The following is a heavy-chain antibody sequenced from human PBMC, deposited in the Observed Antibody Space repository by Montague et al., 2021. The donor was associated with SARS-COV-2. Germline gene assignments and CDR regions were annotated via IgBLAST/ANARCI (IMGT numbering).Heavy chain of an antibody. J-gene: IGHJ6*02. CDR2: TSYSGST. CDR1: GGSISPYY. D-gene: IGHD3-3*01. CDR3: ARWGEYYDSPYYYYAMDV. V-gene: IGHV4-59*12. Sequence: SETLSLTCTVSGGSISPYYWSWIRQSPGKGLECIGYTSYSGSTDYKPSLKSRVTISIDTSKNQFSLKLSSVTAADTAVYYCARWGEYYDSPYYYYAMDVWGQGTTVTVSS.